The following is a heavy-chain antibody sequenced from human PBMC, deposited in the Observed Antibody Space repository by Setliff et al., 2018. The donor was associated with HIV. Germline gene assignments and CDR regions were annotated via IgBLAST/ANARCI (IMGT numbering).Heavy chain of an antibody. Sequence: PSETLSLTCAVSGGSISSRSHYWGWIRQPPGKGLEWIGSVSNSGSTYYNPSLKSRFTISVDVSKNQFSLKLTSVTAADTAVYYCARHHELTAYGLFDSWGQGTLVTVSS. CDR3: ARHHELTAYGLFDS. V-gene: IGHV4-39*01. CDR1: GGSISSRSHY. D-gene: IGHD1-7*01. J-gene: IGHJ4*02. CDR2: VSNSGST.